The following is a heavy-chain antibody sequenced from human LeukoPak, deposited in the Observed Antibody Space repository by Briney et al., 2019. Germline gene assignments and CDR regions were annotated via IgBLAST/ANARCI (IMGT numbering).Heavy chain of an antibody. V-gene: IGHV4-59*08. Sequence: SETLSLTCTVSGGSISSYYWSWIRQPPGKGLEWIGYIFYSGSTNYNPSLKSRVTISVDTSKNQFSLELSSVTAADTAVYYCARHGGQSSGYYYWGQGNLVTVSS. J-gene: IGHJ4*02. CDR3: ARHGGQSSGYYY. D-gene: IGHD3-22*01. CDR2: IFYSGST. CDR1: GGSISSYY.